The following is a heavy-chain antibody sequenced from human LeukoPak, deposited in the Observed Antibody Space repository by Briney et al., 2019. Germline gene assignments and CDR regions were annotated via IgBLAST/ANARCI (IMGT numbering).Heavy chain of an antibody. J-gene: IGHJ6*02. D-gene: IGHD6-19*01. CDR2: ISAYNGNT. V-gene: IGHV1-18*01. CDR1: GYTFTSYG. CDR3: ARVRIAVAGTSYYYGMDV. Sequence: GASVKVSCKASGYTFTSYGISWVRQAPGQGLEWMGWISAYNGNTNYAQKLQGRVTMTTDTSTSTAYMELRSLRSDDTAVYYCARVRIAVAGTSYYYGMDVWGQGTTVTVSS.